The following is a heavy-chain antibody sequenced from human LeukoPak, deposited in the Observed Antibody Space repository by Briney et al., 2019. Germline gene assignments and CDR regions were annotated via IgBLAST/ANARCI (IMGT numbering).Heavy chain of an antibody. CDR2: ISWNSGSI. CDR1: GFTFDDYA. CDR3: AKEGYGDWTGMDV. V-gene: IGHV3-9*01. D-gene: IGHD4-17*01. J-gene: IGHJ6*02. Sequence: GGSLRLSCAASGFTFDDYAMHWVRQAPGKGLEWVSGISWNSGSIGYADSVKGRFTISRDNAKNSLYLQMNSLRAEDTALYYCAKEGYGDWTGMDVWGQGTMVTVSS.